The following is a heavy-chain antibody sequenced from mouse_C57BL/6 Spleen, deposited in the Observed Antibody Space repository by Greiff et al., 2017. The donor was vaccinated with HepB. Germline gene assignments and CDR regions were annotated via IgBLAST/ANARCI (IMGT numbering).Heavy chain of an antibody. CDR2: INPNNGGT. CDR1: GYTFTDYN. CDR3: AHGYDLAWFAY. V-gene: IGHV1-22*01. J-gene: IGHJ3*01. Sequence: EVQLQQSGPELVKPGASVKMSCKASGYTFTDYNMHWVKQSHGKSLEWIGYINPNNGGTSYNQKFKGKATLTVNKSSSTAYMELRSLTSEDSAVYYCAHGYDLAWFAYWGQGTLVTVSA. D-gene: IGHD2-2*01.